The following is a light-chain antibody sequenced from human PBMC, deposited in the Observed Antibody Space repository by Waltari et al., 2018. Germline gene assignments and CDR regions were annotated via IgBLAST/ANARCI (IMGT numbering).Light chain of an antibody. CDR1: QSVGSN. J-gene: IGKJ5*01. V-gene: IGKV3-15*01. Sequence: EVVMTQSPATLSVSPGERVTLSYRASQSVGSNLAWYEQKPGQAPRLLIYAASTRATGIPARFSGSGSGTEFTLTISSLQSEDFAVYYCQQYNNWPPITFGQGTRLEYK. CDR2: AAS. CDR3: QQYNNWPPIT.